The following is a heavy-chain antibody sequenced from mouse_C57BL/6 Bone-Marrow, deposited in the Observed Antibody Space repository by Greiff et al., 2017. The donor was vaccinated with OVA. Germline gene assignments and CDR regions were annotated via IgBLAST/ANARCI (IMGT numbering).Heavy chain of an antibody. Sequence: VQLQQPGAELVMPGASVKLSCKASGYTFTSYWMHWVKQRPGQGLEWIGEIDPSDSYTNYNQTFKGKSTLTVDKSSSTAYMQLSSLTSEDSAVYYCARFRALYYFDYWGQGTTLTVSS. J-gene: IGHJ2*01. CDR3: ARFRALYYFDY. D-gene: IGHD3-3*01. CDR1: GYTFTSYW. CDR2: IDPSDSYT. V-gene: IGHV1-69*01.